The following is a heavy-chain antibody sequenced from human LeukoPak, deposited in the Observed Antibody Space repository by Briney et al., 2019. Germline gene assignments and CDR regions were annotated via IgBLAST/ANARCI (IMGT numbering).Heavy chain of an antibody. CDR3: TRHMEYYYGSGNYYGMDV. V-gene: IGHV3-73*01. J-gene: IGHJ6*02. Sequence: GGSLRLSCAASGFTFSGSAMHWVRQASGKGLEWVGRIRSKANSYATAYAASVKGRFTISRDDSKNTAYLQMNSLKTEDTAVYYCTRHMEYYYGSGNYYGMDVWGQGTTVTVSS. CDR1: GFTFSGSA. D-gene: IGHD3-10*01. CDR2: IRSKANSYAT.